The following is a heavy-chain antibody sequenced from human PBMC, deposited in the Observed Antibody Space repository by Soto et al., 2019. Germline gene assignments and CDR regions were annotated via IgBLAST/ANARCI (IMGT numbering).Heavy chain of an antibody. J-gene: IGHJ6*03. CDR1: GDSISSSSYY. D-gene: IGHD2-2*01. CDR2: IYYSGST. V-gene: IGHV4-39*01. CDR3: ARHFSTPPVIIPAYMDV. Sequence: SETLSLTCTVSGDSISSSSYYWGWIRQPPGKGLEWIGSIYYSGSTYFNPSLKSRVTISVDTSKNQFSLKLSSVTAADTAVYYCARHFSTPPVIIPAYMDVWGKGTTVTSP.